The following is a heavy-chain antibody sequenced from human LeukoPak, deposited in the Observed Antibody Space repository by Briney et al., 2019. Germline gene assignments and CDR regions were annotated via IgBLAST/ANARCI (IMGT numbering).Heavy chain of an antibody. CDR1: GFTFSSYA. CDR3: ARDGGYSYGSFDY. J-gene: IGHJ4*02. CDR2: ISGGGGTT. Sequence: GGSLRLSCAASGFTFSSYAMSWVRQAPGKGLEWVSTISGGGGTTYYADSVTGRFTISRDNSKNTLYLQMNSLRAEDTAVYYCARDGGYSYGSFDYWGQGTLVTVSS. D-gene: IGHD5-18*01. V-gene: IGHV3-23*01.